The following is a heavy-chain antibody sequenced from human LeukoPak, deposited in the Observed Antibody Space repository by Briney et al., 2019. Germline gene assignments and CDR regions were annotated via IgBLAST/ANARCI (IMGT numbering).Heavy chain of an antibody. CDR1: GFTFSSYW. CDR3: ARAGYYDSSGYYTLHYYYMDV. V-gene: IGHV3-7*01. D-gene: IGHD3-22*01. Sequence: GGSLRLSCAASGFTFSSYWMSWVRQAPGKGLEWVANIKQDGSEKYYVDSVKGRFTISRDNAKNSLYLQMKSLRAEDTAVYYCARAGYYDSSGYYTLHYYYMDVWGKGTTVTVSS. CDR2: IKQDGSEK. J-gene: IGHJ6*03.